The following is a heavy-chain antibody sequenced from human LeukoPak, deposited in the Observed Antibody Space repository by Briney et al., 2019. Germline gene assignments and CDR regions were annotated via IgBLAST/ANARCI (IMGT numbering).Heavy chain of an antibody. J-gene: IGHJ3*02. D-gene: IGHD4-17*01. CDR2: IYHSGST. V-gene: IGHV4-4*02. CDR1: GGSISSTNW. CDR3: ARKTTTGPTKAAFDI. Sequence: SGTLSLTCAVSGGSISSTNWWSWVRQSPGKGLEWIGEIYHSGSTNYNPSLKSRVTMSVDTSKNQFSLKLSSVTAVDTAVYYCARKTTTGPTKAAFDIWGHGTMLTVSS.